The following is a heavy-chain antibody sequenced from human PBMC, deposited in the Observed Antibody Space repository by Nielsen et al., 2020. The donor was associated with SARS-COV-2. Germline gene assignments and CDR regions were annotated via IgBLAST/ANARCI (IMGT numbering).Heavy chain of an antibody. V-gene: IGHV3-9*01. CDR3: AKLAGILWFGELEVDAFDI. Sequence: SLKISCAASGFTFDDYAMHWVRQAPGKGLEWVSGISWNSGSIGYADSVKGRFTISRDNAKNSLYLQMNGLRAEDTALYYCAKLAGILWFGELEVDAFDIWGQGTMVTVSS. J-gene: IGHJ3*02. CDR2: ISWNSGSI. CDR1: GFTFDDYA. D-gene: IGHD3-10*01.